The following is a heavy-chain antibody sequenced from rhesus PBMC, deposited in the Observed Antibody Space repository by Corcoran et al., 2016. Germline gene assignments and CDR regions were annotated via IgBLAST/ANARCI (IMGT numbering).Heavy chain of an antibody. D-gene: IGHD6-31*01. CDR1: GGSISDSSY. CDR2: FYGSGGRT. Sequence: QVQLQESGPGLVKPSETLSLTCAVSGGSISDSSYWSWIRQPPGKGLEWIGYFYGSGGRTYYNPPLKRRFTISTDTSKNQFSLKLSSVTAADTAVYYCARLAAAGTIHYWGQGVLVTVSS. V-gene: IGHV4-106*01. CDR3: ARLAAAGTIHY. J-gene: IGHJ4*01.